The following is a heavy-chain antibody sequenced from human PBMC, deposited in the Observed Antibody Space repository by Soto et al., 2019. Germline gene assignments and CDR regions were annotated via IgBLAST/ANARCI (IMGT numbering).Heavy chain of an antibody. CDR3: ARVFVDIVATIEYYYYYGMDV. CDR2: ISYDGSNK. V-gene: IGHV3-30-3*01. Sequence: QVQLVESGGGMVQPGRSLRLSCAASGFTFSSYAMHWVRQAPGKGLEWVAVISYDGSNKYYADSVKGRFTISRDNSKNTLYLQMNSLRAEDTAVYYCARVFVDIVATIEYYYYYGMDVWGQGTTVTVSS. D-gene: IGHD5-12*01. CDR1: GFTFSSYA. J-gene: IGHJ6*02.